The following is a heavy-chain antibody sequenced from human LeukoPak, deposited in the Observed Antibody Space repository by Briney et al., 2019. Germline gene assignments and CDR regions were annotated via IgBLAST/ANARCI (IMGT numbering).Heavy chain of an antibody. CDR3: ARGYYYGLDV. J-gene: IGHJ6*04. CDR2: ISSSSTYI. V-gene: IGHV3-21*01. CDR1: GFTFNSYN. Sequence: GGSLRLSCAASGFTFNSYNMNWVRQAPGRGLEWVSSISSSSTYIYYADSVKGRFTISRDNAENSLYLQMNSLRAEDTAVYYCARGYYYGLDVWGKGTTVIVSS. D-gene: IGHD1-14*01.